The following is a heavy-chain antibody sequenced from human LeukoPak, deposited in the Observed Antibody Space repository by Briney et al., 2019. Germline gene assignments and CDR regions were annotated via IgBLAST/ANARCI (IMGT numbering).Heavy chain of an antibody. J-gene: IGHJ5*02. CDR1: GGSISSGGYY. CDR3: ARSWVIMTTVTNSNRFDP. V-gene: IGHV4-31*03. CDR2: IYYSGST. D-gene: IGHD4-17*01. Sequence: SQTLSLTCTVSGGSISSGGYYWSWIRQHPGKGLEWIGYIYYSGSTYYNPSLKSRVTISVDTSKNQFSLKLSSVTAADTAVYYCARSWVIMTTVTNSNRFDPWGQGTLVTVSS.